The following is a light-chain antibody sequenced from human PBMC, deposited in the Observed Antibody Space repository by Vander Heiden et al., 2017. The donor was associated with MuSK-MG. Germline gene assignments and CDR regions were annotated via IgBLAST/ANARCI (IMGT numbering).Light chain of an antibody. J-gene: IGKJ2*02. CDR3: QQGDSFPCT. Sequence: DIRTTQSSAQRSASVADTVTITCRACECIRDGLAWHQQLPRTAPTLLIYSVSTLLSRVPSRFNGRGPGTDFTLTIIFLLPEEAATYFCQQGDSFPCTFGQGTKLEIK. CDR1: ECIRDG. CDR2: SVS. V-gene: IGKV1-12*01.